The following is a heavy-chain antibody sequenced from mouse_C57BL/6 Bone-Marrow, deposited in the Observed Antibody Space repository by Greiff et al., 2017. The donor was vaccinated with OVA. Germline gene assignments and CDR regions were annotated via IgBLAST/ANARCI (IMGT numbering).Heavy chain of an antibody. V-gene: IGHV2-5*01. D-gene: IGHD1-1*01. CDR2: IWRGGST. J-gene: IGHJ2*01. CDR1: GFSLTSYG. CDR3: AKNYYGSIYYFDY. Sequence: QVQLQQSGPGLVQPSQSLSITCTVSGFSLTSYGVHWVRQSPGKGLEWLGVIWRGGSTDYNAAFMSRLSITKDNSKSQVFFKMNSLQADDTAIYYCAKNYYGSIYYFDYWGQGTTLTVSS.